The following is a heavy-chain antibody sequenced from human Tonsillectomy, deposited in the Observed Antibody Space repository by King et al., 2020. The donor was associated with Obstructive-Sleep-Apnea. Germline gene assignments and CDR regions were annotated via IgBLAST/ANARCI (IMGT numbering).Heavy chain of an antibody. CDR1: GHTFTIYW. D-gene: IGHD6-6*01. Sequence: QLVQSGAEVKKPGESLRISCKGSGHTFTIYWITWVRQMPGKGLEWMGRIDPSDSYADYSPSFQGHVTISAVKTISTAYLHWSSLKASDTAIYYCARPVGGALPYSSYPLVIWGQGTMVTVSS. V-gene: IGHV5-10-1*03. CDR3: ARPVGGALPYSSYPLVI. J-gene: IGHJ3*02. CDR2: IDPSDSYA.